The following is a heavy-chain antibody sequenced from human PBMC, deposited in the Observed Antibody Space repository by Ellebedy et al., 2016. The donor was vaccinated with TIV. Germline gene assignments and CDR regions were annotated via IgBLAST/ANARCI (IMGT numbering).Heavy chain of an antibody. CDR2: IYYIGSA. J-gene: IGHJ5*02. CDR1: GGSISNSDYY. Sequence: MPSETLSLTCTVSGGSISNSDYYWNWIRQPPGKGLEWIGRIYYIGSAYYNPSLKSRVTVSVDTSKNQFSLNLSSVTAADTAVYYCARDPALPRGRFDTWGQGTLVTVSS. V-gene: IGHV4-39*07. CDR3: ARDPALPRGRFDT.